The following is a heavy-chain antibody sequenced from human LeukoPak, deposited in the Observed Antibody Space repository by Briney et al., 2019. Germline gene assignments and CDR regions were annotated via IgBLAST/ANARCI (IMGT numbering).Heavy chain of an antibody. D-gene: IGHD6-19*01. J-gene: IGHJ5*02. CDR2: IVYDGSSK. CDR1: GFTFSTYA. V-gene: IGHV3-30-3*01. CDR3: ARDLSAVAGTAYFDP. Sequence: AGGSLRLSCAVSGFTFSTYAMQWVRLAPGRGLEWVAVIVYDGSSKYYADSVKGRFTISRDNSKNTLYLQMNSLKTEDTAVYYCARDLSAVAGTAYFDPWGQGTLVTVSS.